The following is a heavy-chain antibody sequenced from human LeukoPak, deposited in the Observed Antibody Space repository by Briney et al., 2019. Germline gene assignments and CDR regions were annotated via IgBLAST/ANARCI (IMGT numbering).Heavy chain of an antibody. V-gene: IGHV3-30*04. D-gene: IGHD3-10*01. CDR3: ARSNYYGSGKGLDP. CDR2: ISYDGSNK. Sequence: GGSLRLSCAASGFTFSSYAMHRVRQAPGKGLEWVAVISYDGSNKYYADSVKGRFTISRDNAKNSLYLQMNSLRAEDTAVYYCARSNYYGSGKGLDPWGQGTLVTVSS. CDR1: GFTFSSYA. J-gene: IGHJ5*02.